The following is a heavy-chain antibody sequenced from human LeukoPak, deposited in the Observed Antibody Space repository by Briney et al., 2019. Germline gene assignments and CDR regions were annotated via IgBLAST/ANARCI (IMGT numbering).Heavy chain of an antibody. J-gene: IGHJ4*02. CDR1: GYTFTSYG. Sequence: ASVKVSCKASGYTFTSYGISWVRQAPGQGLEWMGRINPNSGGTNYAQKFQGRVTMTRDTSISTAYMELSRLRSDDTAVYYCAREADYDFWSGYPDYWGQGTLVTVSS. CDR3: AREADYDFWSGYPDY. V-gene: IGHV1-2*06. CDR2: INPNSGGT. D-gene: IGHD3-3*01.